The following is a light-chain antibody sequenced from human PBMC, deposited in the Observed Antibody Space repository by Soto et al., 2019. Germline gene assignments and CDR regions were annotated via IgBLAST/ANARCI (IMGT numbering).Light chain of an antibody. Sequence: EIVLTQSPGTLSLSPGERATLSCRASQTVSSSYLGWYQQKPGQPPRLLIYGASSRATGIPDRFSGSGSGTDFTLTISRLEPEDFAVYYCQQYSSTHRTFGQGTKVDTK. CDR3: QQYSSTHRT. V-gene: IGKV3-20*01. J-gene: IGKJ1*01. CDR2: GAS. CDR1: QTVSSSY.